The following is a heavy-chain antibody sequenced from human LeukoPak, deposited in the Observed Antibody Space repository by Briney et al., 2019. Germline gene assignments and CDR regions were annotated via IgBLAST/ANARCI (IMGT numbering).Heavy chain of an antibody. CDR3: ARDVGEYCSSTSCYASDK. J-gene: IGHJ4*02. CDR2: INPNSGGT. D-gene: IGHD2-2*01. CDR1: GHTFTGYY. Sequence: ASVKVSCKASGHTFTGYYMHWVRQAPGQGLEWMGWINPNSGGTKYAQKFQGRVTMTRDTSISTAYMELNRLRSDDTAVYYCARDVGEYCSSTSCYASDKWGQGTLVTVSS. V-gene: IGHV1-2*02.